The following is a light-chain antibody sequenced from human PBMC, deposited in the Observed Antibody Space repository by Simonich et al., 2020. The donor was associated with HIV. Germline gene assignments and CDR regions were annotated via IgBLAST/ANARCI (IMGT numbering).Light chain of an antibody. Sequence: NFMLTQPHSVSESPGQTVTISCTRSRGSIASNYVQWYQQRPGSAPTPVIYQDNQRPFVVPYRFSGSIDSSSNSASLTISGLKTEDEADYYCQSYDSSNLWVFGGGTKLTVL. CDR1: RGSIASNY. V-gene: IGLV6-57*03. CDR2: QDN. CDR3: QSYDSSNLWV. J-gene: IGLJ3*02.